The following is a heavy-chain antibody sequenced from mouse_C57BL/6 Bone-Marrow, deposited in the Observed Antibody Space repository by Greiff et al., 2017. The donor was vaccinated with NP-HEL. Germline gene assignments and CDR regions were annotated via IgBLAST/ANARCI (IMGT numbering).Heavy chain of an antibody. Sequence: EVQVVESGGDLVKPGGSLKLSCAASGFTFSSYGMSWVRQTPDKRLEWVATISSGGSYTYYPDSVKGRFTISRDNAKNTLYLQMSSLKSEDTAMYYCARLFTGGYWGQGTTLTVAS. V-gene: IGHV5-6*01. CDR2: ISSGGSYT. CDR1: GFTFSSYG. J-gene: IGHJ2*01. CDR3: ARLFTGGY.